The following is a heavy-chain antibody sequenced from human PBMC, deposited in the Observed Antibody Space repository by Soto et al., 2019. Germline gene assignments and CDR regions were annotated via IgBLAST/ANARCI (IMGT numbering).Heavy chain of an antibody. D-gene: IGHD2-2*01. CDR1: GGTFSSYS. Sequence: QVQLVQSGAEVKKPGSSVKVSCKASGGTFSSYSISWVRQAPGQGLEWMGGIIPIFGTANYAQKFQGRVTITADESTSTAYMELSSRRSEDTAVYYCARAVDIVVVPAENYYYGMDVWGQGTTVTVSS. CDR3: ARAVDIVVVPAENYYYGMDV. J-gene: IGHJ6*02. CDR2: IIPIFGTA. V-gene: IGHV1-69*01.